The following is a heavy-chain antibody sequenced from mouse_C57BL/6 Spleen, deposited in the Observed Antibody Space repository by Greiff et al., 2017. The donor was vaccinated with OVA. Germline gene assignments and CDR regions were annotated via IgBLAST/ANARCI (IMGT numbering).Heavy chain of an antibody. Sequence: VQLQQSGAELARPGASVKLSCKASGYTFTSYGISWVKQRTGQGLEWIGEIYPRSGNTYYNEKFKGKATLTADKSSSTAYMELRSLTSEDSAVYFCARGGDYYGSSYGDFEVWGTGTTVTVSS. J-gene: IGHJ1*03. V-gene: IGHV1-81*01. CDR3: ARGGDYYGSSYGDFEV. D-gene: IGHD1-1*01. CDR2: IYPRSGNT. CDR1: GYTFTSYG.